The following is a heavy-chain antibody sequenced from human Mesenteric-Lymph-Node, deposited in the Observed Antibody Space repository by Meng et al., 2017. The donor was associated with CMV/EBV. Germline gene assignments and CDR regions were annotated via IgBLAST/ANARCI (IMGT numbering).Heavy chain of an antibody. V-gene: IGHV3-48*03. CDR3: ARVRGDVYP. CDR1: GFTFSSYA. J-gene: IGHJ5*02. D-gene: IGHD3-10*01. Sequence: GESLKISCAASGFTFSSYAINWVRQAPGKGLEWVSYISSSGRTIYYADSVKGRFTVSRDNAKNSLFLQMNSLRAEDTAVYYCARVRGDVYPWGQGTLVTVSS. CDR2: ISSSGRTI.